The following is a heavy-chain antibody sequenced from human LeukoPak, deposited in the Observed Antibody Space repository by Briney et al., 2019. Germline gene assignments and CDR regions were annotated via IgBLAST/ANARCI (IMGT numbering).Heavy chain of an antibody. J-gene: IGHJ4*02. Sequence: GGSLRLSCAVTGLTFSGYWVTWVRQAPGKGLEWVANIKQDGSEKYYVDSVKGRFTISRDNAKNSLYLQMNSLRAEDTAVYYCAREWGAYDNWGQGTLVTVSS. V-gene: IGHV3-7*01. CDR1: GLTFSGYW. D-gene: IGHD3-9*01. CDR2: IKQDGSEK. CDR3: AREWGAYDN.